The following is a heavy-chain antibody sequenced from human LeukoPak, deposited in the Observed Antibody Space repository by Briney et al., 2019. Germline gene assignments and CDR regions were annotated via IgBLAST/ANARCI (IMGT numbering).Heavy chain of an antibody. J-gene: IGHJ4*02. CDR1: GYTFTDDY. Sequence: ASVKVSCKASGYTFTDDYVHWVRQAPGQGLEWMGWIKPKDGATRYAQRFQDRVTLTRDTSVSTAYMELNSLTSDDTAVYFCTRSRAGRELDYLGQGTLITVSS. CDR3: TRSRAGRELDY. V-gene: IGHV1-2*02. CDR2: IKPKDGAT. D-gene: IGHD1-1*01.